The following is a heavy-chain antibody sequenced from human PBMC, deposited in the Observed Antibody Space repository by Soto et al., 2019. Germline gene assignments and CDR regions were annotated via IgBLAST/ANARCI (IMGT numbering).Heavy chain of an antibody. J-gene: IGHJ2*01. CDR1: GDTFSSYT. D-gene: IGHD2-21*01. CDR3: PGSRHCGVVWLIHCSYVMVL. V-gene: IGHV1-69*02. CDR2: IIPVLGVT. Sequence: QVQLVQSGPEVKKPGSSVRISCRSGGDTFSSYTVSWVRQTPGQGLEWMGRIIPVLGVTNYSRKFKGRLTITADKSQXSXHXXLSSPTSEETARFYRPGSRHCGVVWLIHCSYVMVLWVSG.